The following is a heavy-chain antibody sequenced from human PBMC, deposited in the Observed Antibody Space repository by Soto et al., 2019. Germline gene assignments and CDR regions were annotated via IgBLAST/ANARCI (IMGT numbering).Heavy chain of an antibody. CDR2: ISGSSDTI. D-gene: IGHD1-26*01. V-gene: IGHV3-23*01. Sequence: GGSLRLSCSTSGFMFSTFAMSWVRQAPGKGLEWVSHISGSSDTIFYSESVKGRFTIFRDNSKNTLYLELNSLRVEDTALYYCSRDSGPSPVDAFDIWGQGTMVTVSS. J-gene: IGHJ3*02. CDR3: SRDSGPSPVDAFDI. CDR1: GFMFSTFA.